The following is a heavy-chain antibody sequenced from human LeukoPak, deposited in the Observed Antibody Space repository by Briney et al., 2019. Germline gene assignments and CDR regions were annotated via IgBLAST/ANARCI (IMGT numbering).Heavy chain of an antibody. CDR1: VFTFSSYS. D-gene: IGHD3-22*01. CDR3: ARVVSLIVVVIDAFDI. V-gene: IGHV3-21*01. CDR2: ISSSSSYI. J-gene: IGHJ3*02. Sequence: NPGGSLRLSCAASVFTFSSYSMNWVRQAPGKGLEWVSSISSSSSYIYYADSVKGRFTISRDNAKNSLYLQMNSLRAEDTAVYYCARVVSLIVVVIDAFDIWGQGTMVTVSS.